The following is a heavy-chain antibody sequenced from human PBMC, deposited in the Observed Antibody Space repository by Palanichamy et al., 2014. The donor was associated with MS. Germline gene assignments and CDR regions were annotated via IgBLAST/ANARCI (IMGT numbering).Heavy chain of an antibody. D-gene: IGHD3-10*01. CDR1: GGSIRGYY. CDR2: IYPRGIT. Sequence: QVQLQESGPGLVKPSETLSLTCTVSGGSIRGYYWSWIRQPAGKGLEWIGRIYPRGITNYSPSLKSRVTMSIDTSKNQFSLNLSSVTAADTAVYYCARDDYGSGTSAYGMDVRGQGTTVTVSS. CDR3: ARDDYGSGTSAYGMDV. J-gene: IGHJ6*02. V-gene: IGHV4-4*07.